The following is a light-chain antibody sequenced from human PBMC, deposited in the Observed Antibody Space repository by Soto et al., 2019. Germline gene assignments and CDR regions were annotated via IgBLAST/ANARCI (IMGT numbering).Light chain of an antibody. CDR3: AGWDDSLHGLI. J-gene: IGLJ1*01. Sequence: QSVLPQPHSASGTTGQRVTIYCSGGSSNIGTNYVYWYQQLQGPAPKLLIYRNHLRPSGVPDRFSASKSGTSASLAISGLWSEDEAAYCCAGWDDSLHGLIFGSGTTLTVL. V-gene: IGLV1-47*03. CDR1: SSNIGTNY. CDR2: RNH.